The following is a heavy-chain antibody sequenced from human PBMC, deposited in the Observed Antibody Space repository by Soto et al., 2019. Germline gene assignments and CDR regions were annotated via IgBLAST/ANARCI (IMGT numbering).Heavy chain of an antibody. Sequence: PSETLSLTCAVYVGSFSGYYWSWIRQPPGKGLEWIGEINHSGSTNYNPSLKSRVTISVDTSKNQFSLKLSSVTAADTAVYYCAGRVLRYFDWFLDYWGQGTLVTVSS. D-gene: IGHD3-9*01. V-gene: IGHV4-34*01. J-gene: IGHJ4*02. CDR3: AGRVLRYFDWFLDY. CDR2: INHSGST. CDR1: VGSFSGYY.